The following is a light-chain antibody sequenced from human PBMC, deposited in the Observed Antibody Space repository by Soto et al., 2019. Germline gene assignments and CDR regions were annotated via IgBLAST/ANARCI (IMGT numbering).Light chain of an antibody. J-gene: IGKJ1*01. CDR2: DAS. V-gene: IGKV1-5*01. CDR3: QQFNSL. CDR1: QSISSW. Sequence: DIQMTQSPSTLSASVGDRVTITCRASQSISSWLAWYQQKPGKAPKLLIYDASSLESGVPSRFSGSGSGTHFILTISNLQPEDFATYYCQQFNSLFGQGTKVDIK.